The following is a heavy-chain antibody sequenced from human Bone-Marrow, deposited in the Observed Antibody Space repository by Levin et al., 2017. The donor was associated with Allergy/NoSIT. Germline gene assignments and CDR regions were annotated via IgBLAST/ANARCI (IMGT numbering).Heavy chain of an antibody. CDR2: ISSSSSYI. J-gene: IGHJ2*01. Sequence: SCAASGFTFSSYSMNWVRQAPGKGLEWVSSISSSSSYIYYADSVKGRFTISRDNAKNSLYLQMNSLRAEDTAVYYCARRYYYYDSSGYYWYFDLWGRGTLVTVSS. CDR1: GFTFSSYS. D-gene: IGHD3-22*01. CDR3: ARRYYYYDSSGYYWYFDL. V-gene: IGHV3-21*01.